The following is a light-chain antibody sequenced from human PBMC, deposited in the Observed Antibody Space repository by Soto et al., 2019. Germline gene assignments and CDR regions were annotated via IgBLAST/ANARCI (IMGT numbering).Light chain of an antibody. J-gene: IGLJ3*02. CDR2: LNSDGSH. Sequence: QPVLTQAPSASASLGASVKLTCTLSSGHSNYAIAWHQQQPGKGPRFLMKLNSDGSHNKGDGIPDRFSGSSSGTERSLTISNLQSEDEADYYCQTWGTGVWVFGGGTKLTVL. CDR3: QTWGTGVWV. CDR1: SGHSNYA. V-gene: IGLV4-69*01.